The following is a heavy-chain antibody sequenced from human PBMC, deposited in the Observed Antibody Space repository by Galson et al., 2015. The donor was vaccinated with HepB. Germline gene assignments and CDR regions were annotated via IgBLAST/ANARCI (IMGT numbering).Heavy chain of an antibody. Sequence: SVKVSCKASGGTFNTYSINWVRQAPGQGLKWMGRINPNSGGTNYAQKFQGGVTMTRDTSISTAYMELSRLRSDDTAVYYCARMADLIAVAGRSWGQGTLVTVSS. J-gene: IGHJ5*02. CDR3: ARMADLIAVAGRS. CDR2: INPNSGGT. CDR1: GGTFNTYS. D-gene: IGHD6-19*01. V-gene: IGHV1-2*06.